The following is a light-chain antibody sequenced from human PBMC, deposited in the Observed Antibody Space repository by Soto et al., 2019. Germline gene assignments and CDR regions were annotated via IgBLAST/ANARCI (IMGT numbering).Light chain of an antibody. Sequence: EIVFTQSPGTLSLSPGERATLSCRASQGVSSTYLAWYQQRLGQAPRLLIFGASSRATGIPDRFSGSGSGTDFTLSISRLEXEDFAVYYCQLYGNSPPMYTFGQGTKVDTK. CDR2: GAS. J-gene: IGKJ2*01. CDR3: QLYGNSPPMYT. V-gene: IGKV3-20*01. CDR1: QGVSSTY.